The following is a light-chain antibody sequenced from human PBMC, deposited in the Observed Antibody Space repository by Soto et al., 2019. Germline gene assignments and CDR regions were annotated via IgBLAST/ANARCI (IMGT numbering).Light chain of an antibody. Sequence: QSVLTQPASVSGSPGQSITISCTGTSSDVGGYNYVSWYQQHPGKAPKLMIYDVNNRPSGVSNRFSGSKSGNTASLTISGLQAEYEADYYCSSYTTSTTVVFGGGTKVTVL. J-gene: IGLJ2*01. V-gene: IGLV2-14*01. CDR1: SSDVGGYNY. CDR2: DVN. CDR3: SSYTTSTTVV.